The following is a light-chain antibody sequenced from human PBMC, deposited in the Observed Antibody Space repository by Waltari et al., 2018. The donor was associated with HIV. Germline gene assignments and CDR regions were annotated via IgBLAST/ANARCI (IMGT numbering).Light chain of an antibody. J-gene: IGLJ2*01. CDR1: SSDVGGYNL. CDR3: CAYAGSTTYGI. V-gene: IGLV2-23*01. Sequence: QSALTQPASVSGSPGQSITISCTGTSSDVGGYNLVSWYQQHPGKAPKLMIYEYSKRTSGFSSRFSGSKSGNTAYMTVSGLQAEDEADYYCCAYAGSTTYGIFGGGTKLTVL. CDR2: EYS.